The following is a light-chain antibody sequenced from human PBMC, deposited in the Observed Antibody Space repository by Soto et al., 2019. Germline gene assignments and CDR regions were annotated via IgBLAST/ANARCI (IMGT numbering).Light chain of an antibody. J-gene: IGKJ1*01. V-gene: IGKV3-15*01. CDR3: QQYNNWPPRT. CDR1: QSISSN. CDR2: GAS. Sequence: ELMLTQTPATLSVYPGERATLSCRASQSISSNLAWYQQKPGQAPRLLIYGASTRATGIPARFSGSGSGTEFTLTISSLQSEDSAAYYCQQYNNWPPRTFGQGTKVEIK.